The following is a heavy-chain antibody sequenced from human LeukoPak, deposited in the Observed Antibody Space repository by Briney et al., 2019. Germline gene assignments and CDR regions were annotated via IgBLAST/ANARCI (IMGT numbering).Heavy chain of an antibody. CDR3: AKDPYSGSSYTAFDI. D-gene: IGHD1-26*01. Sequence: GGSLRLSCAASGFTFSSYAMSWVRQAPGKGLEWVSAISGIGGSTYYADSVKGRFTISTDNSKNTQYLQTNCLRAEDPAVSSCAKDPYSGSSYTAFDIWGQGTMVTVSS. CDR1: GFTFSSYA. V-gene: IGHV3-23*01. CDR2: ISGIGGST. J-gene: IGHJ3*02.